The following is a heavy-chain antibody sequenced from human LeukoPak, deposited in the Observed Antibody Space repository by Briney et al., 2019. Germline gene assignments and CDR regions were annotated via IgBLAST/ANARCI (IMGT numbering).Heavy chain of an antibody. CDR1: EYTFTSYY. Sequence: GASVKVSCKASEYTFTSYYMHWVRQAPGQGLEWMGIINPSGGSTSYAQKFQGRVTMTRDTSTSTVYMELSSLRSEDTAVYYCARGPTKRWAMVPTDYWGQGTLVTVSS. J-gene: IGHJ4*02. CDR3: ARGPTKRWAMVPTDY. CDR2: INPSGGST. D-gene: IGHD3-10*01. V-gene: IGHV1-46*01.